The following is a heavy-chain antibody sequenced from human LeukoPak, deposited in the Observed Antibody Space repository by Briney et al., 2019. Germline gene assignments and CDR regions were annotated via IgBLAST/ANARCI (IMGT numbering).Heavy chain of an antibody. CDR3: ARVPFFDGSGSYYFDY. CDR1: GGSISSGDYY. J-gene: IGHJ4*02. D-gene: IGHD3-22*01. Sequence: PSETLSLTCTVSGGSISSGDYYWSWIRQPPGKGLEWIGYIYYSGSTYYNPSLKSRVSISVDTSKNQFSLKLSAVTAADTAVYYCARVPFFDGSGSYYFDYWGQGTLVTVSS. CDR2: IYYSGST. V-gene: IGHV4-30-4*01.